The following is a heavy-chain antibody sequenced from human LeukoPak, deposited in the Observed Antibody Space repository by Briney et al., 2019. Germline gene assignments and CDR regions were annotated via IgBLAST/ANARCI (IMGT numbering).Heavy chain of an antibody. V-gene: IGHV3-23*01. CDR1: GFTFSSYA. CDR3: AKDRGDTIVATTYNLPDDY. Sequence: PGGSLRLSCAASGFTFSSYAMSWVRQAPGKGLEWVSAISGSGGSTYYADSVKGRFTISRDNSKNTLYLQMNSLRAEDTAVYYCAKDRGDTIVATTYNLPDDYWGQGTLVTVSS. J-gene: IGHJ4*02. CDR2: ISGSGGST. D-gene: IGHD5-12*01.